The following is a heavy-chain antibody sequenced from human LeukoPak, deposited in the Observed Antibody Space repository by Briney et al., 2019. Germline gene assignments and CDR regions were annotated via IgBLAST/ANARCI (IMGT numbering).Heavy chain of an antibody. CDR1: GFTFSSYF. CDR2: ISYDGSIQ. CDR3: ARERGEGRTRNFDY. D-gene: IGHD3-16*01. J-gene: IGHJ4*02. Sequence: GGSLRLSCAASGFTFSSYFVHWVRQAPGKGLDWVTTISYDGSIQYYSDSVKGRFTTSRDNSKNTLYLQMNSLKPEDTAMYYCARERGEGRTRNFDYWGQGTLVTVSS. V-gene: IGHV3-30-3*01.